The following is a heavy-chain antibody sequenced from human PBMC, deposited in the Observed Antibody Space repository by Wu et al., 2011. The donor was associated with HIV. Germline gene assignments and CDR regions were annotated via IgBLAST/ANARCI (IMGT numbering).Heavy chain of an antibody. Sequence: CKASGYTFTSYYMHWVRQAPGQGLEWMGIISPSGGSTNYAQKFQGRVTMTRDTSITTAYMELSRLRSDDTAVYYCARGTDSHYYYYYYMDVWGKGTTVTVSS. CDR1: GYTFTSYY. CDR3: ARGTDSHYYYYYYMDV. CDR2: ISPSGGST. J-gene: IGHJ6*03. V-gene: IGHV1-46*01. D-gene: IGHD3-22*01.